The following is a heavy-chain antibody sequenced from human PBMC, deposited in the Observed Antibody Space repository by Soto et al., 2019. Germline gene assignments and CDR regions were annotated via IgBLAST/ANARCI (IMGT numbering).Heavy chain of an antibody. CDR3: ASSYGSGYRAFDY. D-gene: IGHD3-10*01. Sequence: QVQLVQSGAEVKRPGSSVKVSCKASGDTFNFYSINWVRQAPGLGLEWMGRVNPIVSMSNYAQKFQGRVPKTAEKFTSTAYMELSSLRSEDTAIYYCASSYGSGYRAFDYWGQGALVTVSS. J-gene: IGHJ4*02. CDR1: GDTFNFYS. CDR2: VNPIVSMS. V-gene: IGHV1-69*02.